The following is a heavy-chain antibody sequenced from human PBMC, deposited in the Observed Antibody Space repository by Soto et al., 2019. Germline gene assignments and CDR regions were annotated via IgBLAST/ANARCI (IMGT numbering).Heavy chain of an antibody. D-gene: IGHD3-3*01. J-gene: IGHJ6*02. CDR1: GFTFSSYS. CDR2: ISSSSSYI. Sequence: EVQLVESGGGLVKPGGSLRLSCAASGFTFSSYSMNWVRQAPGKGLEWVSSISSSSSYIYYADSVKGRFTISRDNAKNSLYLQMNSLRAEDTAVYYCAREHAYYDFWSGYQVYYDYGMDVWGQGTTVTVSS. V-gene: IGHV3-21*01. CDR3: AREHAYYDFWSGYQVYYDYGMDV.